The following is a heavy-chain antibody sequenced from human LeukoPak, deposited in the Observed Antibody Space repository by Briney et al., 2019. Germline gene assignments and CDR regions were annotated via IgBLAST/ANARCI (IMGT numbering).Heavy chain of an antibody. CDR1: GFTFDDYA. CDR3: VKDSEESTSLDAAFDM. D-gene: IGHD2-2*01. V-gene: IGHV3-9*01. CDR2: ITWSGGII. J-gene: IGHJ3*02. Sequence: GGSLRLSCVVSGFTFDDYAMHWVRQTPGRGLEWVSGITWSGGIIGYADAVRGRFSISRDNARNSLYLEMNSLKTEDTALYYCVKDSEESTSLDAAFDMWGQGTMVTVSS.